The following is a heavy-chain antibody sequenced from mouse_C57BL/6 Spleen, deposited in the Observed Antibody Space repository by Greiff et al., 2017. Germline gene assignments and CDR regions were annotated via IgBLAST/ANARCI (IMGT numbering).Heavy chain of an antibody. J-gene: IGHJ2*01. D-gene: IGHD1-1*01. CDR3: ARENGSSYGYFDY. Sequence: VQLQQPGAELVRPGSSVKLSCKASGYTFTSYWMHWVKQRPIQGLEWIGNIDPSDSETHYNQKFKDKATLTVDKSSSTAYMQLSSLTSEDSAVYYCARENGSSYGYFDYWGQGTTLTVSS. CDR1: GYTFTSYW. CDR2: IDPSDSET. V-gene: IGHV1-52*01.